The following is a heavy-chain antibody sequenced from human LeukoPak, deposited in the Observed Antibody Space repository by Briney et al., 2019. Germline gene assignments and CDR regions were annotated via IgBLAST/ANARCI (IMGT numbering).Heavy chain of an antibody. J-gene: IGHJ6*02. CDR3: ARAAQYKWNPYSYTTTTVWTPMDV. CDR2: LYFSGSP. CDR1: DGSVSSDRYY. Sequence: PSETLSLTCTVSDGSVSSDRYYWSWIRQPPGKGLEWIGCLYFSGSPNYNPSLKSRVTISVDTSKNEFSLKLSSVTAADTAVYYCARAAQYKWNPYSYTTTTVWTPMDVWGQGTTVTVSS. D-gene: IGHD1-1*01. V-gene: IGHV4-61*01.